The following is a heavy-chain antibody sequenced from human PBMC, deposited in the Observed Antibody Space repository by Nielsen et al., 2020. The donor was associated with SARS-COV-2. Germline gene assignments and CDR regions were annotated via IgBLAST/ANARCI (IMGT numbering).Heavy chain of an antibody. J-gene: IGHJ4*02. CDR2: ISYDGSNK. V-gene: IGHV3-30*18. Sequence: GGSLRLSCAASGFTFSSYGMHWVRQAPGKGLEWVAVISYDGSNKYYADSVKGRFTISRDNSKNTLYLQMNSLRAEDTAVYYCAKDGGTSNPFDYWGQGTLVTVSS. CDR1: GFTFSSYG. D-gene: IGHD4-11*01. CDR3: AKDGGTSNPFDY.